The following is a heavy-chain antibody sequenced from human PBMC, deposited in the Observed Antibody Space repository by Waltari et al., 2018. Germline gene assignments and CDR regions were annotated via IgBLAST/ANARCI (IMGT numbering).Heavy chain of an antibody. J-gene: IGHJ5*02. Sequence: QVQLQESGPGLVKPSETLSLTCTVSGGSISSYYWSWIRQPAGTGLEWIGRIYTSGSTNYNPSLKSRVTMSVDTSKNQFSLKLSSVTAADTAVYYCARDPTRMPIVGTPATRFDPWGQGTLVTVSS. CDR2: IYTSGST. V-gene: IGHV4-4*07. D-gene: IGHD1-26*01. CDR1: GGSISSYY. CDR3: ARDPTRMPIVGTPATRFDP.